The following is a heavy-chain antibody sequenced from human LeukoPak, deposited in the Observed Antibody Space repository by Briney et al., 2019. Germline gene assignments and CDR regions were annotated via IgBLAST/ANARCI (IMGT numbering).Heavy chain of an antibody. D-gene: IGHD3-22*01. CDR2: FDPADDKT. V-gene: IGHV1-24*01. CDR1: GYSLTELS. CDR3: ATYDSSGYLDY. J-gene: IGHJ4*02. Sequence: ASVKVSCKVSGYSLTELSMHWVRQAPGKGLEWMGGFDPADDKTIFAQKFQGRATLTEDTSTDTAYMELSSLRSEDTAVYYCATYDSSGYLDYWGQGTLVTVSS.